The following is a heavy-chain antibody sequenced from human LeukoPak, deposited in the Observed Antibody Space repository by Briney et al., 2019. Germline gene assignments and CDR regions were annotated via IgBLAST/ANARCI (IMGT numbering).Heavy chain of an antibody. Sequence: PGRSLRLSCAASGFTFSSYAMHWVRQAPGKGLEWVAVISYDGSNKYYADSVKGRFTISRDNSKNTLYLQMNSLRAEDTAVYYCATHIAAAGTGVLDAFDIWGQGTMVTVSS. CDR1: GFTFSSYA. CDR3: ATHIAAAGTGVLDAFDI. J-gene: IGHJ3*02. CDR2: ISYDGSNK. D-gene: IGHD6-13*01. V-gene: IGHV3-30-3*01.